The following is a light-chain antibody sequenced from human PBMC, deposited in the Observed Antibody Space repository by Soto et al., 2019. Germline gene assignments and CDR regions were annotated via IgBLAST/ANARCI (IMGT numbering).Light chain of an antibody. V-gene: IGLV2-14*01. CDR1: GSDVGGCNC. J-gene: IGLJ1*01. CDR3: SSFTSVSSLL. CDR2: EVS. Sequence: QSVLTQPASVSGSPGQSIAISCTGTGSDVGGCNCVSWYQQHPGKAPRLMIYEVSNRPSGVSNRFSGSKSGNTASLTISGLQAEDEADYFCSSFTSVSSLLFGTGTNVTGL.